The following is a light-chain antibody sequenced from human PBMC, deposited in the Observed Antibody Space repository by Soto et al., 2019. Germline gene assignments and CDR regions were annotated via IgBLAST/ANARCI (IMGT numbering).Light chain of an antibody. Sequence: DIQMTQSPSSLSASVGDRITITCQASQDISNYLNWYQQKPGKAPKLMIYDASNLETGVPSRFSGGGSGTEFTFTISSLQPEDIATYFCQQYDNLPFTFGPGTKVDIK. CDR2: DAS. J-gene: IGKJ3*01. V-gene: IGKV1-33*01. CDR1: QDISNY. CDR3: QQYDNLPFT.